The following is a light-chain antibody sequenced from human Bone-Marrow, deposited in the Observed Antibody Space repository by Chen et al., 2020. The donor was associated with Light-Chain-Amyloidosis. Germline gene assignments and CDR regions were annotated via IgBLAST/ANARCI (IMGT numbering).Light chain of an antibody. CDR3: SSYTITNTLV. Sequence: QSALTQPASVSGSPGQSITISCTGTSSDGGGDNHVSWYQQHQDKAPKLMIYEVTNRPSWVPDRFSGSKSDTTASLTISGLQTEDEADYFCSSYTITNTLVFGSGTRVTVL. J-gene: IGLJ1*01. V-gene: IGLV2-14*01. CDR1: SSDGGGDNH. CDR2: EVT.